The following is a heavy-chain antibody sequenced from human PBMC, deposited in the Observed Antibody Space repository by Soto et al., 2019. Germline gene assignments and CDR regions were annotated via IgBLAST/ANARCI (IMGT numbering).Heavy chain of an antibody. V-gene: IGHV4-4*02. D-gene: IGHD3-16*01. J-gene: IGHJ5*02. CDR1: GGSISSDDW. Sequence: QVQLQESGPGLVKPSGTLSLTCAVFGGSISSDDWWSWVRQPPGKGLEWIGEVNYNGITNYNPSLKSRGIISLDKSKQQVSLRVASATAADTAIYDCARSVPVCLGPWGQGILVTVSS. CDR3: ARSVPVCLGP. CDR2: VNYNGIT.